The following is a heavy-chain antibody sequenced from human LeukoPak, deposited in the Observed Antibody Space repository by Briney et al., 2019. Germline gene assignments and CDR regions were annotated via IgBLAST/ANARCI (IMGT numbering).Heavy chain of an antibody. D-gene: IGHD3-10*01. V-gene: IGHV1-46*01. CDR2: INPSGGST. CDR1: GYAFTSYY. CDR3: ARDLASYLGY. J-gene: IGHJ4*02. Sequence: GASVKVSCKASGYAFTSYYMHWVRQAPGQGLEWMGIINPSGGSTSYAQKFQGRVTMTRDTSTSTVYMDLSSLRSEDTAVYYCARDLASYLGYWGQGTLVTVSS.